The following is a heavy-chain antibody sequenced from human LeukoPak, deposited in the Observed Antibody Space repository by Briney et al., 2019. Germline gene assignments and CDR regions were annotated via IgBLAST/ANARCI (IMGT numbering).Heavy chain of an antibody. Sequence: SETLSLTCTVPGGSISSYYWSWIRQPPGKGLEWIGYIYYSGSTNYNPSLKSRVTISVDTSKNQFSLKLSSVTAADTAVYYCARGRRGIATIIDYWGQGTLVTVSS. D-gene: IGHD5-12*01. CDR2: IYYSGST. V-gene: IGHV4-59*01. J-gene: IGHJ4*02. CDR3: ARGRRGIATIIDY. CDR1: GGSISSYY.